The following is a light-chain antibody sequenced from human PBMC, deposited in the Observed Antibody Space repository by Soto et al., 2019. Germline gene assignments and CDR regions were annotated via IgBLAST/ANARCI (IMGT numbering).Light chain of an antibody. CDR3: SSSTDTDTLVI. CDR1: TSDVGRYKF. CDR2: EVS. V-gene: IGLV2-14*01. J-gene: IGLJ2*01. Sequence: QAVVTQFASVSGSPGQSITISCTGTTSDVGRYKFVSWYQQHPGKAPKLLIYEVSNRPSGVSSRFSGSKSGNTASLTISGLQTEDEATYYCSSSTDTDTLVIFGGGTKLTVL.